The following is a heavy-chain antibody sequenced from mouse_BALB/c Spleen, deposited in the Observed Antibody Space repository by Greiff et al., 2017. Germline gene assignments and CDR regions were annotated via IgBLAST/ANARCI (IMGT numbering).Heavy chain of an antibody. CDR1: GFTFSSFG. CDR2: ISSGSSTI. Sequence: EVNVVESGGGLVQPGGSRKLSCAASGFTFSSFGMHWVRQAPEKGLEWVAYISSGSSTIYYADTVKGRFTISRDNPKNTLFLQMTSLRSEDTAMYYCARLYGYDEAWFAYWGQGTLVTVSA. D-gene: IGHD2-2*01. J-gene: IGHJ3*01. CDR3: ARLYGYDEAWFAY. V-gene: IGHV5-17*02.